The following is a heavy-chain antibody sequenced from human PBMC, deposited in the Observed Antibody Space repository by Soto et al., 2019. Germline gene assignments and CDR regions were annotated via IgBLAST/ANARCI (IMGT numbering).Heavy chain of an antibody. V-gene: IGHV4-31*03. CDR1: GGSISSGGYY. J-gene: IGHJ6*02. Sequence: SETLSLTCTVSGGSISSGGYYWSWIRQHPGKGLEWIGYIYYSGSTYYNLSLKSRVTISVDTSKNQFSLKLSSVTAADTAVYYCARENYGGNYYYNHGMDVWGQGTTVTVSS. CDR3: ARENYGGNYYYNHGMDV. CDR2: IYYSGST. D-gene: IGHD4-17*01.